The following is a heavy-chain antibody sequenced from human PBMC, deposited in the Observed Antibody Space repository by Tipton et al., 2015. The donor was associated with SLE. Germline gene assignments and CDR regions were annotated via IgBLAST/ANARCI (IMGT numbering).Heavy chain of an antibody. Sequence: TLSLTCTVSGASVSSSVYSWGWIRQPPGKGLQWIGAMFYTGSAHYNPSLKGRVAISVDTSKNVFSLNISSVTAADTAIYYCVRLRGEHQIVRLGWFWGLGTLVTVSS. D-gene: IGHD2/OR15-2a*01. CDR2: MFYTGSA. CDR1: GASVSSSVYS. V-gene: IGHV4-39*07. J-gene: IGHJ1*01. CDR3: VRLRGEHQIVRLGWF.